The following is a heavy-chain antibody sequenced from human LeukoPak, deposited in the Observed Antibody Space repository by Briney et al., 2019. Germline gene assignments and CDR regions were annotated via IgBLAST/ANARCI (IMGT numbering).Heavy chain of an antibody. CDR3: AKDRLHYYASGSHFDY. CDR2: ISGSGGST. J-gene: IGHJ4*02. D-gene: IGHD3-10*01. Sequence: GGSLRLSCAASGFTFSSSAMTWVRQAPGKGLEWVSAISGSGGSTYYADSVKGRFTISRDISKNTLYLQMNSLRAEDTAVYYCAKDRLHYYASGSHFDYWGQGTLVTVSS. CDR1: GFTFSSSA. V-gene: IGHV3-23*01.